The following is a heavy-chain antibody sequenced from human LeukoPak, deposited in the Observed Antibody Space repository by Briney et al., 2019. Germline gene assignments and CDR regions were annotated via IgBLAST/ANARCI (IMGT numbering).Heavy chain of an antibody. J-gene: IGHJ4*02. Sequence: SVKVSCKASGGTFSSYAISWVRQAPGQGLEWMGGIIPIFGTANYAQKFQGRVTITADESTSTAYMELSSLRSEDTAVYYCARDKVRGIPTKFDYWGQGTLVTVSS. V-gene: IGHV1-69*13. CDR1: GGTFSSYA. CDR2: IIPIFGTA. D-gene: IGHD3-10*01. CDR3: ARDKVRGIPTKFDY.